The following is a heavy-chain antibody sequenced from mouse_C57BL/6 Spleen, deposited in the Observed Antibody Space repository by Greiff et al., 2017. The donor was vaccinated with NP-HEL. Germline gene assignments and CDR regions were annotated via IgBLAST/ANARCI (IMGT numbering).Heavy chain of an antibody. CDR3: ARLGQGYAMDY. J-gene: IGHJ4*01. V-gene: IGHV1-82*01. D-gene: IGHD3-3*01. CDR1: GYAFSSSW. CDR2: IYPGDGDT. Sequence: QVQLQQSGPELVKPGASVKISCKASGYAFSSSWMNWVKQRPGKGLEWIGRIYPGDGDTNYNGKFKGKATLTADKSSSTASMQLSSLTSDDSAVYFCARLGQGYAMDYWGQGTSVTVSS.